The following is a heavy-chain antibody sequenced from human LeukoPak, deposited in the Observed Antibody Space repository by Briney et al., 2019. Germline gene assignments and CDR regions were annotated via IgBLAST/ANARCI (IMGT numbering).Heavy chain of an antibody. CDR1: GFTFSSYE. V-gene: IGHV3-48*03. J-gene: IGHJ4*02. CDR2: TSSSGSTI. D-gene: IGHD6-19*01. Sequence: GGSLRFSSAASGFTFSSYEMNWVGQAPGQGLKWVSYTSSSGSTIYHAYPVKGRFTISRDNAKNSMYLQMNSLRAEDTAVYYCAREGIAVAGTNFDYWGQGTLVTVSS. CDR3: AREGIAVAGTNFDY.